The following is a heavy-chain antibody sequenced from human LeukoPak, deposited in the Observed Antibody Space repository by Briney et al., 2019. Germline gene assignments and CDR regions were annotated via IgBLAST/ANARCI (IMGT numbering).Heavy chain of an antibody. CDR2: IYYSGST. CDR3: AREGYVEMATSDAFDI. V-gene: IGHV4-59*01. Sequence: PSETLSLTCTVSGGSISSYYWSWIRQPPGKGLEWIGYIYYSGSTNYNPSLKSRVTISVDTSKNQFSLKLSSVTAADTAVYYCAREGYVEMATSDAFDIWGQGTMVTVSS. CDR1: GGSISSYY. J-gene: IGHJ3*02. D-gene: IGHD5-24*01.